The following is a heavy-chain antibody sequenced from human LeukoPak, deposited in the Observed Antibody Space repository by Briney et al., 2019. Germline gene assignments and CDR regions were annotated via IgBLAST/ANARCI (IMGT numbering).Heavy chain of an antibody. Sequence: SETLSLTCTVSGGSISTSDYYWHWIRQPPGRGLEWIGRISYSGSTYYNPSLRSRVTMSVDTSKNHFSLDLSSLTAADTAVYYCARRAIPAAGSFDPWGQGTLVTVSS. CDR2: ISYSGST. D-gene: IGHD6-13*01. V-gene: IGHV4-39*02. CDR3: ARRAIPAAGSFDP. CDR1: GGSISTSDYY. J-gene: IGHJ5*02.